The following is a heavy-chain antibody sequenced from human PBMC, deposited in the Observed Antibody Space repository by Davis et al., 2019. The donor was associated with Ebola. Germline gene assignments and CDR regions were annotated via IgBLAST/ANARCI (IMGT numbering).Heavy chain of an antibody. D-gene: IGHD2-15*01. V-gene: IGHV4-59*01. CDR2: IYYSGST. J-gene: IGHJ3*02. Sequence: SETLSLTCTVSGGSISSYYWSWIRQPPGKGLEWIGYIYYSGSTNYNPSLKSRVTISVDTSKNQFSLKLSSVTAADTAVYYCAREWGGAFDIWGQGTMVTVSS. CDR1: GGSISSYY. CDR3: AREWGGAFDI.